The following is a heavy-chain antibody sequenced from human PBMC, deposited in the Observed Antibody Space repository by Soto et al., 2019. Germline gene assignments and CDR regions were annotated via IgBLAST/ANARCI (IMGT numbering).Heavy chain of an antibody. Sequence: GGSLRLSCAASGFTFSSYAMSWVRQAPGKGLEWVSAISGSGGSTYYADPVKGRFTISRDNSKNTLYLQMNSLRAEDTAVYYCATDPRLYYYYGMDVWGQGTTVTVSS. J-gene: IGHJ6*02. CDR3: ATDPRLYYYYGMDV. CDR1: GFTFSSYA. CDR2: ISGSGGST. V-gene: IGHV3-23*01.